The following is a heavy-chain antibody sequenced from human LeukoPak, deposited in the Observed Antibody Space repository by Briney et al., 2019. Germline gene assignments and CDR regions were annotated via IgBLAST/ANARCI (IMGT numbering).Heavy chain of an antibody. J-gene: IGHJ4*02. CDR2: IKQDGSEK. Sequence: PGGSLRLSCAASGFTFSSYWMSWVRQAPGKGVEWVANIKQDGSEKYYVDSVKGRFTISRDNAKNSLYLQMNSLRAEDTAVYYCARASLYSSSSVIDYWGQGTLVTVSS. CDR1: GFTFSSYW. CDR3: ARASLYSSSSVIDY. V-gene: IGHV3-7*01. D-gene: IGHD6-6*01.